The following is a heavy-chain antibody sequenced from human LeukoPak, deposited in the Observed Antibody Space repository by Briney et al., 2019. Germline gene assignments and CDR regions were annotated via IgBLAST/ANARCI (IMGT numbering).Heavy chain of an antibody. Sequence: GGSLRLSCAASGFTFSSYWMSWVRQAPGKGLEWVANIKQDGSEKYYVDSVKGRFTISRDNAKNSLYLQMNSLRAEDTAVYYSARVFVDYVWGSYRPGYFDYWGQGTLVTVSS. CDR3: ARVFVDYVWGSYRPGYFDY. CDR2: IKQDGSEK. V-gene: IGHV3-7*01. J-gene: IGHJ4*02. D-gene: IGHD3-16*02. CDR1: GFTFSSYW.